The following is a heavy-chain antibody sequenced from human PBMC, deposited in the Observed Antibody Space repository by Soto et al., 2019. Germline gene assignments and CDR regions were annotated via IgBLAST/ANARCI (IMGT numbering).Heavy chain of an antibody. CDR2: IYYSGST. Sequence: PETLSLTCTVSAGSISVYYWSWIRQPPGKGLEWIGYIYYSGSTNYNPSLKSRVTISVDTSKNQFSLKLSSVTAADTAVYYCARGGGGITIFGVVTDNWFDPWGQGTLVTVSS. J-gene: IGHJ5*02. CDR1: AGSISVYY. D-gene: IGHD3-3*01. CDR3: ARGGGGITIFGVVTDNWFDP. V-gene: IGHV4-59*01.